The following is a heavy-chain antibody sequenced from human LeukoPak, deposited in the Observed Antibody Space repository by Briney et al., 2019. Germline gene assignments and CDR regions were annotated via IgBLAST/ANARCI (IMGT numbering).Heavy chain of an antibody. J-gene: IGHJ5*01. CDR2: IYYSGST. CDR3: ASKGRRSLNKCFDS. CDR1: AFSISHNY. D-gene: IGHD1-1*01. V-gene: IGHV4-59*08. Sequence: SETLSLTCTIYAFSISHNYSSWIRQPPGKGLEWIGYIYYSGSTNYNPSLKSRVTISVDTSKNQLSLKLSSVTAADTTVYYCASKGRRSLNKCFDSWGQGPLVTVSS.